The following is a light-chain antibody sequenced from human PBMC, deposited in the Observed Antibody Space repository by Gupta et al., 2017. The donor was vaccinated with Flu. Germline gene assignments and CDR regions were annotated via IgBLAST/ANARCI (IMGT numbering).Light chain of an antibody. CDR2: AAS. Sequence: IQITQSRSSLSASVGDRVTLTLRASQSIRSYLNWYQQKPGKAPKLLIYAASRLKSGVPSRFSGSGSGTDFTLTISRLQPEDFATYYCQQSDSTPVTFGQGTKLEIK. CDR3: QQSDSTPVT. CDR1: QSIRSY. J-gene: IGKJ2*01. V-gene: IGKV1-39*01.